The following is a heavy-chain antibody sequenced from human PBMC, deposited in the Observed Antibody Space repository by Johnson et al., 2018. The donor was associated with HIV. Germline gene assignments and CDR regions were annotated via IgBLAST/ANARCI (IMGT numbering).Heavy chain of an antibody. D-gene: IGHD6-19*01. CDR2: ISGTGGST. V-gene: IGHV3-23*04. CDR1: GFTFTNYG. Sequence: VQLVESGGGLVQPGGSLRLSCAASGFTFTNYGMSWVRQAPGKGLEWVSGISGTGGSTYYADSVKGRFTISRDNYKNTLYLQMNSLRAEDTAVYYCTREGRTVAAFTVGAFDIWGQGTMVTVSS. CDR3: TREGRTVAAFTVGAFDI. J-gene: IGHJ3*02.